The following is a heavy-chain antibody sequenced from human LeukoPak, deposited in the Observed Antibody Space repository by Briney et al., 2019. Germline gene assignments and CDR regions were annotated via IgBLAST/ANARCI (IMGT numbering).Heavy chain of an antibody. D-gene: IGHD1-26*01. J-gene: IGHJ4*02. CDR3: ARVTSGSYTSFDY. Sequence: ASVKVSCKASGGTFSSYAIGWVRQAPGQGLEWMGWISAYNGNTNYAQKLQGRVTMTTDTSTSTAYMELRSLRSDDTAVYYCARVTSGSYTSFDYWGQGTLVTVSS. V-gene: IGHV1-18*01. CDR1: GGTFSSYA. CDR2: ISAYNGNT.